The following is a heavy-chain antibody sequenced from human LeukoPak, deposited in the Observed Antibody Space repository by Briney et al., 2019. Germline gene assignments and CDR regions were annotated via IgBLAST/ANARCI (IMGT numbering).Heavy chain of an antibody. D-gene: IGHD3-16*02. CDR1: GFTSSNNC. CDR2: IKGDGSQK. CDR3: VRDANYRDGSTYYDVFDV. J-gene: IGHJ3*01. V-gene: IGHV3-7*01. Sequence: GGSMRLSCAASGFTSSNNCMSWDSEARGQGLEWVANIKGDGSQKYYLDSGKGRFTISRDNAKNSLYLQISSLRADDTAVYYCVRDANYRDGSTYYDVFDVWGQGTMVTVSS.